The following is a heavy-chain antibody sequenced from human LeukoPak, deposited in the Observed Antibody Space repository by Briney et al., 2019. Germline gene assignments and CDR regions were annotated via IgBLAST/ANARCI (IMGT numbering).Heavy chain of an antibody. Sequence: SETLSLTCAVSGESFTDYYWIWIRQFPGKGLEWIGEITHSGATNYNPSLKNRVTISIDTSKKQFSLRLRSLTAADTGVFYCARGVGASGNFDYWGQGTLVTVSS. V-gene: IGHV4-34*01. D-gene: IGHD1-26*01. CDR3: ARGVGASGNFDY. J-gene: IGHJ4*02. CDR1: GESFTDYY. CDR2: ITHSGAT.